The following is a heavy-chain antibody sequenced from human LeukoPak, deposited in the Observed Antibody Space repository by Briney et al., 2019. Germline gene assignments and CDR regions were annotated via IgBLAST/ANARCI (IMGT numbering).Heavy chain of an antibody. CDR3: ARRPLPRYVRNPHRFDP. CDR1: GGSISSSSYY. J-gene: IGHJ5*02. Sequence: SETLSLTCTVSGGSISSSSYYWGWIRQPPGKGLEWIGSIYYSGSTYYNPSLKSRVTISVDTSKNQFSLKLSSVTAADTAVYYCARRPLPRYVRNPHRFDPWGQGTLVTVSS. D-gene: IGHD3-16*01. CDR2: IYYSGST. V-gene: IGHV4-39*07.